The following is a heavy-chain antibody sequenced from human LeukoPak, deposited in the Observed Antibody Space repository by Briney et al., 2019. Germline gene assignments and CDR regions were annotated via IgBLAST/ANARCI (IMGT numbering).Heavy chain of an antibody. J-gene: IGHJ6*02. CDR2: INPNSGGT. D-gene: IGHD3-3*01. CDR3: ARDLRFLEWLSVSMDV. Sequence: GASVKVSCKASGYTFTGYYMHWVRQAPGQGLEWMGWINPNSGGTNYAQKFQGRVTMTRDTSISTAYMELSGLRSDDPAVYYCARDLRFLEWLSVSMDVWGQGTTVTVSS. CDR1: GYTFTGYY. V-gene: IGHV1-2*02.